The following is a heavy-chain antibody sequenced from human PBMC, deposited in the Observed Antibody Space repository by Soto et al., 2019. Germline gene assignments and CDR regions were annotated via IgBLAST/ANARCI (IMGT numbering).Heavy chain of an antibody. V-gene: IGHV3-7*01. J-gene: IGHJ4*02. D-gene: IGHD1-26*01. Sequence: PGGSLRLSCAASGFTFSSYWLSWVRQAPGEGLEWVANINQDGSERYYVDSVKGRFTISRDNAKISLYLQMDSLRGEDTAVYFCARDDGVVGTTFDSWGQGTLVTVSS. CDR2: INQDGSER. CDR3: ARDDGVVGTTFDS. CDR1: GFTFSSYW.